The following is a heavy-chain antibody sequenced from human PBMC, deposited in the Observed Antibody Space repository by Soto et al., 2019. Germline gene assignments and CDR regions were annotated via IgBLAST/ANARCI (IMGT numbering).Heavy chain of an antibody. Sequence: GGSLRLSCAASGFTFNSYAMSWVRQAPGKGLEWVSAISASGDSTYYADAVKGRFTISRDNSKNTLYLQMNSLRAEDTAVYYCARGSGRWLQYDAFDIWGQGTMVTVSS. CDR1: GFTFNSYA. D-gene: IGHD1-26*01. CDR3: ARGSGRWLQYDAFDI. V-gene: IGHV3-23*01. CDR2: ISASGDST. J-gene: IGHJ3*02.